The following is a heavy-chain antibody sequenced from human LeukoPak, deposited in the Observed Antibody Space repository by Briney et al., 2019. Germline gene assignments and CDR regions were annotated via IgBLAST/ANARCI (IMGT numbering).Heavy chain of an antibody. CDR2: IIPIFGTA. J-gene: IGHJ4*02. CDR1: GGTFRSYA. Sequence: SVKVSCKASGGTFRSYAISWVRQAPGQGLEWVGRIIPIFGTANYAQKFQGRVTITTDESTSTAYMELSSLRSEDTAVYYCARSWMTGYYVGYFDYWGQGTLVTVSS. D-gene: IGHD3-9*01. CDR3: ARSWMTGYYVGYFDY. V-gene: IGHV1-69*05.